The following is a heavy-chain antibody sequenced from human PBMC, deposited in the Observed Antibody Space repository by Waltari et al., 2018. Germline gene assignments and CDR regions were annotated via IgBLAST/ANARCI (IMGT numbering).Heavy chain of an antibody. CDR2: IRSKAYGGTT. Sequence: EVQLVESGGGLVQPGRSLRLSCTASGFTFGDYAMSWFRQAPGKGLEWVGFIRSKAYGGTTEYAASVKGRFTISRDDSKSIAYLQMNSLKTEDTAVYYCTRDPYYYGSGRLFDYWGQGTLVTSPQ. CDR3: TRDPYYYGSGRLFDY. CDR1: GFTFGDYA. J-gene: IGHJ4*02. V-gene: IGHV3-49*03. D-gene: IGHD3-10*01.